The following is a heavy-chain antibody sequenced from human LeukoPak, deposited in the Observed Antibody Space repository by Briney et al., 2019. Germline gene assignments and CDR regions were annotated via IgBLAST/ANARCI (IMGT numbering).Heavy chain of an antibody. D-gene: IGHD3-10*01. Sequence: SGPTLVKPTQTLTLTCTVSGFSLSTSELGVGWIRQPPGKALEWLALIYWNDDKHYSPSLKSRLTITKDTSKNQVVLTMTKMDPVDTATYYCAHTRNYGSGRIDYWGQGALVTVSS. CDR1: GFSLSTSELG. CDR2: IYWNDDK. V-gene: IGHV2-5*01. J-gene: IGHJ4*02. CDR3: AHTRNYGSGRIDY.